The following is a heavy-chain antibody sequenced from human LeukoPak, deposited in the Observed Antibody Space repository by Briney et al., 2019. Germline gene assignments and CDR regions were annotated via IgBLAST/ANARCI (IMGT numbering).Heavy chain of an antibody. Sequence: GESLKISCKGSGYSFTSYWIGWVRQMPGKGLEWMGIIYPGDSDTRYSPSFQGQVTISADKSISTAYLQWSSLKASDTAMYYCARHGSSYYDSSGYRDYWGQGTLVTVSS. J-gene: IGHJ4*02. D-gene: IGHD3-22*01. CDR1: GYSFTSYW. V-gene: IGHV5-51*01. CDR2: IYPGDSDT. CDR3: ARHGSSYYDSSGYRDY.